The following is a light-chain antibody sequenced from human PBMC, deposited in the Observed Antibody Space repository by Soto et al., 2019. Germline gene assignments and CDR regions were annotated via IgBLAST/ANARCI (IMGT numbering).Light chain of an antibody. J-gene: IGKJ3*01. Sequence: DIRMTQSPSSLSASVGDRVTITCRASQGITNYLAWYQQKPGKVPKLLIYGASTLQSGVPSRFSGSGSGTDFTLTISSLQPEDVATYYCQKYISVPFTFGPGTSVEMK. CDR3: QKYISVPFT. CDR2: GAS. V-gene: IGKV1-27*01. CDR1: QGITNY.